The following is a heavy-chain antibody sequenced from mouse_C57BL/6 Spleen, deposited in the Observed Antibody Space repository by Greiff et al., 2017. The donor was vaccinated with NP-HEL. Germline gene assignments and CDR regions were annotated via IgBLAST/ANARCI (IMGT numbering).Heavy chain of an antibody. Sequence: VHLVESGPELVKPGASVKISCKASGYTFTDYYINWVKQRPGQGLEWIGWIFPGRGSTYYNEKFKGKATLTVDKSSSTAYMLLSSLTSEDSAVYFCARSYYGSSSFAYWGQGTLVTVSA. CDR1: GYTFTDYY. J-gene: IGHJ3*01. V-gene: IGHV1-75*01. CDR2: IFPGRGST. CDR3: ARSYYGSSSFAY. D-gene: IGHD1-1*01.